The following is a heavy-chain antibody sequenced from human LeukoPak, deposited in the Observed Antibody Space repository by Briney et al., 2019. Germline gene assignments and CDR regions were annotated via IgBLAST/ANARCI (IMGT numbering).Heavy chain of an antibody. CDR2: INSDGSST. CDR1: GFTFSSYA. CDR3: ASLTNYDFWSGTVDY. J-gene: IGHJ4*02. D-gene: IGHD3-3*01. Sequence: QPGGSLRLSCAASGFTFSSYAMSWVRQAPGKGLVWVSRINSDGSSTSYADSVKGRFTISRDNAKNTLYLQMNSLRAEDTAVYYCASLTNYDFWSGTVDYWGQGTLVTVSS. V-gene: IGHV3-74*01.